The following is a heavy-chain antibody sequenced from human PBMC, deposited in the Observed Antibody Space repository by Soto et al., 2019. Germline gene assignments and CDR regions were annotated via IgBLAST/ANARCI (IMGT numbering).Heavy chain of an antibody. Sequence: PSETLSLTCTVSGGSISSYYWSWIRQPPGKGLEWIGYIYYSGSTNYNPSLKSRVTISVDTSKNQFSLKLSSVTAADTAVYYCAGTSTYYDILTGYLYFQHWGQGTLVTVSS. J-gene: IGHJ1*01. CDR3: AGTSTYYDILTGYLYFQH. D-gene: IGHD3-9*01. CDR2: IYYSGST. CDR1: GGSISSYY. V-gene: IGHV4-59*08.